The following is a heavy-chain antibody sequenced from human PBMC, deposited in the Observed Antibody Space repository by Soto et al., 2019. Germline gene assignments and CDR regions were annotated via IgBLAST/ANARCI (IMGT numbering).Heavy chain of an antibody. CDR3: AKDRAVAANYYYYGMDV. D-gene: IGHD6-19*01. CDR2: MSGSGGST. Sequence: EVQLLESGGGLVQPGGSLRLTCAASGFTFSSFAMSWVRQAPGKGLEWVSTMSGSGGSTYYADSVKGRFTISRDSSKNTLYLQLNTLRADDTAVYYCAKDRAVAANYYYYGMDVWGQGTTVTVSS. J-gene: IGHJ6*02. V-gene: IGHV3-23*01. CDR1: GFTFSSFA.